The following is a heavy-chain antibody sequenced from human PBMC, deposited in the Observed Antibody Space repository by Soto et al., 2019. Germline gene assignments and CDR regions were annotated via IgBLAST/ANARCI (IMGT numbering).Heavy chain of an antibody. V-gene: IGHV3-30-3*01. D-gene: IGHD6-6*01. CDR3: AKLTMQLALYYGMDV. J-gene: IGHJ6*02. Sequence: PGGSLSLSCAASGFTFSSYAMHWVRQAPGKGLEWVAVISYDGSNKYYADSVKGRFTISRDNSKNTLYLQMNSLRAEDTAVYYCAKLTMQLALYYGMDVWGQGTTVTVSS. CDR1: GFTFSSYA. CDR2: ISYDGSNK.